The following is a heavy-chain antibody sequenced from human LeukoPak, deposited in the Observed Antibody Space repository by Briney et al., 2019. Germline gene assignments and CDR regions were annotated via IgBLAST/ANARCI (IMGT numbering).Heavy chain of an antibody. Sequence: SETLSLTCTVSGGSLSTYYWSWIRQPPGKGLEWIGYIYYSGSTNYNPSLKSRVTISVDTSKNQFSLRLSSVIAADTAVYYCARDSRGGSYYGMDVWGQGTTVTVSS. V-gene: IGHV4-59*01. CDR1: GGSLSTYY. CDR2: IYYSGST. CDR3: ARDSRGGSYYGMDV. D-gene: IGHD3-3*01. J-gene: IGHJ6*02.